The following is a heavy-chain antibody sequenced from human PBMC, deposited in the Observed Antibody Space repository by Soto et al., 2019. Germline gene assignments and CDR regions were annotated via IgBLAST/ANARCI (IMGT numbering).Heavy chain of an antibody. J-gene: IGHJ4*02. D-gene: IGHD3-10*01. Sequence: QVQLVQSGAEVKKPGASVKVSCKASGYTFTSYGISWVRQAPGQGLEWMGWISAYNGNTNYAQKLQGRVTMTTDTSKSTAYMELRSLRSDDTAVYYCARDRGELLWFGELSYFDYWGQGTLVTVSS. V-gene: IGHV1-18*01. CDR2: ISAYNGNT. CDR1: GYTFTSYG. CDR3: ARDRGELLWFGELSYFDY.